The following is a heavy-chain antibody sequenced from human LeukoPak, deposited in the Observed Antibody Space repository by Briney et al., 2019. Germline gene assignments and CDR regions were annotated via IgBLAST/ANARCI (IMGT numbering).Heavy chain of an antibody. V-gene: IGHV3-48*03. CDR2: ISGSGTAI. Sequence: EGSLRLSCAASGFTFSNYEMNWVRQAPGKGLEWLSYISGSGTAIYHADSVKGRFTISRDNAKNSLYLQMNSLRDEDTAVYYCVRDRDASGRGFDYWGQGTLVTVSS. CDR3: VRDRDASGRGFDY. D-gene: IGHD3-10*01. J-gene: IGHJ4*02. CDR1: GFTFSNYE.